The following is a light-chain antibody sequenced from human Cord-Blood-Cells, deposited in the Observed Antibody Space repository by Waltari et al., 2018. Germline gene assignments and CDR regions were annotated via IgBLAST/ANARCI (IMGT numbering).Light chain of an antibody. Sequence: QSALTQPASVSGSPGQSITISCTGTSSDVVGYNYVSWYQQHPGKAPKLMIYDVSKRPSGVSNRFSGSKSGNTASLTISGLQAEDEADYYCSSYTSSSTRVFGGGTKLTVL. V-gene: IGLV2-14*01. CDR2: DVS. J-gene: IGLJ3*02. CDR1: SSDVVGYNY. CDR3: SSYTSSSTRV.